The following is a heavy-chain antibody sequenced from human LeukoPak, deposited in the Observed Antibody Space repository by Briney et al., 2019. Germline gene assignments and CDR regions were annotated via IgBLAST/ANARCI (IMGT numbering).Heavy chain of an antibody. CDR1: GGSISSGDYY. Sequence: PSETLSLTCTVSGGSISSGDYYWSWIRQPPGKGLEWIGYIYYSGSTYYNPSLKSRVTISVDTSKNQFSLKLSSVTAADTAVYYCARGEDYGDYVGWFDPWGQGTLVTVSS. CDR2: IYYSGST. CDR3: ARGEDYGDYVGWFDP. V-gene: IGHV4-30-4*01. D-gene: IGHD4-17*01. J-gene: IGHJ5*02.